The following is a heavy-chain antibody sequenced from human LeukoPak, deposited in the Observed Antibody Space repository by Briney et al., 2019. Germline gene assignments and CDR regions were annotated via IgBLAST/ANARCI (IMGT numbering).Heavy chain of an antibody. J-gene: IGHJ4*02. CDR2: ISGGSSYI. Sequence: GGSLRLSCATSGFTFSTYNMNWVRQAPGKGLEWVSSISGGSSYIYYADSVQGRFTISRDNAKNSLYLQMNSPRAEDTAVYYCARGDLSSASCYDYWGQGTLVTVSS. D-gene: IGHD2-2*01. CDR1: GFTFSTYN. CDR3: ARGDLSSASCYDY. V-gene: IGHV3-21*01.